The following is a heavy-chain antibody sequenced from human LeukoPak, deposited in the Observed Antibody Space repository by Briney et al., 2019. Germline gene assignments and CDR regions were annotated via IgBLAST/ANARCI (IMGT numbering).Heavy chain of an antibody. CDR2: ISSSSSYI. V-gene: IGHV3-21*01. D-gene: IGHD1-1*01. CDR1: GFTFSSYS. J-gene: IGHJ4*02. Sequence: PGRSLRLSCAPSGFTFSSYSMNSVRHAPGEGLEWVSSISSSSSYIYYADSVKGRFTISRDNAKNSLYLQMNSLRAEDTAVYYCARVGYNWNGPSGFDYWGQGTLVTVSS. CDR3: ARVGYNWNGPSGFDY.